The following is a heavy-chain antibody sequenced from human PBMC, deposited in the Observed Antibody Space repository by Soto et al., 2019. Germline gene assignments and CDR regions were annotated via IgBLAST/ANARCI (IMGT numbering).Heavy chain of an antibody. CDR2: INPKSGGT. D-gene: IGHD2-8*01. CDR1: GYSFTDYH. J-gene: IGHJ6*02. V-gene: IGHV1-2*04. CDR3: ARGDSTDCSNGVCSFFYNHDMDV. Sequence: ASVKVSCKASGYSFTDYHIHWVRQAPGPGLEWLGRINPKSGGTSTAQKFQGWVTMTTDTSISTASMELTRLTSDDTAIDYCARGDSTDCSNGVCSFFYNHDMDVWGQGTTVTVSS.